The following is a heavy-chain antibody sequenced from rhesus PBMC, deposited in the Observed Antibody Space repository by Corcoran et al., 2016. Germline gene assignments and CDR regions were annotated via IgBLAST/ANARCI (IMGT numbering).Heavy chain of an antibody. V-gene: IGHV4S10*01. J-gene: IGHJ4*01. Sequence: QVQLQESGPGVVKPSETLSLTCAVSGGSISDSYRWSWIRQPPGKGLEWIGYIYGSSTSTNYHPSLKSRVTISKDTSKNQFSLKLSSVTAADTAVYYCAREVAGTADYWGQGVLVTVSS. CDR3: AREVAGTADY. CDR2: IYGSSTST. CDR1: GGSISDSYR. D-gene: IGHD1-20*01.